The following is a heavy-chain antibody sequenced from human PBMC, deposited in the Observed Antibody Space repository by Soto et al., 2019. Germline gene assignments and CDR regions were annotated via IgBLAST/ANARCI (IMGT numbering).Heavy chain of an antibody. Sequence: GGSLSLSCPAPGFIFISFPIPGFRQAPGKGREWVADVSKDGSDKHYADSVKGRFTISRDNSENTLHLQMNSLRPEDTGVYYCARSYCGDNCALDYWGQGTPVTVSS. CDR2: VSKDGSDK. CDR1: GFIFISFP. CDR3: ARSYCGDNCALDY. V-gene: IGHV3-30-3*01. J-gene: IGHJ4*02. D-gene: IGHD2-21*02.